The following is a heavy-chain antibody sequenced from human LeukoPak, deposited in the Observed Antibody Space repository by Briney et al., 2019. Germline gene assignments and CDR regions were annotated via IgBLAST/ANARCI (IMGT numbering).Heavy chain of an antibody. Sequence: GGSLRLSCAASGFTVSSNYMSWVRQAPGKGLEWVSAIYSGGSTYYADSVKGRFTISRDNSKNTLYLQMNSLRAEDTAVYYCAKFYDISTGYFDYWGQGTLVTVSS. CDR2: IYSGGST. CDR1: GFTVSSNY. V-gene: IGHV3-66*01. J-gene: IGHJ4*02. D-gene: IGHD3-9*01. CDR3: AKFYDISTGYFDY.